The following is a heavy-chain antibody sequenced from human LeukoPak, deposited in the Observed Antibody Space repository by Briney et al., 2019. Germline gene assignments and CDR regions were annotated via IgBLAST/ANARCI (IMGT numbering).Heavy chain of an antibody. Sequence: PGGSLRLSCAASGFTFSDYYMSWIRQAPGKGLEWVSYISSSGSTIYYADSVKGRFTISRDNAKNSLYLQMNSLRAEDTAVYYCAKDSRELLYYFDYWGQGTLVTVSS. D-gene: IGHD1-26*01. CDR1: GFTFSDYY. V-gene: IGHV3-11*01. CDR3: AKDSRELLYYFDY. CDR2: ISSSGSTI. J-gene: IGHJ4*02.